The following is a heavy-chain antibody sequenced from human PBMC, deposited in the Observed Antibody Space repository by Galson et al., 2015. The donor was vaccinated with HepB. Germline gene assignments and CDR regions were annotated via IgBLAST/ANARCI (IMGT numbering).Heavy chain of an antibody. CDR2: IWYDGSNK. Sequence: SLRLSCAASGFTFSSYGMHWVRQAPGKGLEWVAVIWYDGSNKYYADSVKGRFTISRDNSKNTLYLQMNSLRAEDTAVYYCARESGGGYDSSDFDYWGQGTLVTVSS. J-gene: IGHJ4*02. CDR3: ARESGGGYDSSDFDY. D-gene: IGHD3-22*01. CDR1: GFTFSSYG. V-gene: IGHV3-33*01.